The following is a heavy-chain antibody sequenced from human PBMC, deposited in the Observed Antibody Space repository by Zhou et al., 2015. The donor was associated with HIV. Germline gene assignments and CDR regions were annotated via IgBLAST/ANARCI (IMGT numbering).Heavy chain of an antibody. CDR2: IIPIFGTA. CDR1: GGTFSSYA. V-gene: IGHV1-69*06. J-gene: IGHJ3*02. D-gene: IGHD3-10*01. CDR3: ARDQERRMGSGVTNXDAFDI. Sequence: QVQLVQSGAEVKKPGSSVKVSCKASGGTFSSYAISWVRQAPGQGLEWMGGIIPIFGTAIYAQKFQGRVTMTRDTSTTTIYMELSSLRSEDTAVYFXARDQERRMGSGVTNXDAFDIVGTKGQVVT.